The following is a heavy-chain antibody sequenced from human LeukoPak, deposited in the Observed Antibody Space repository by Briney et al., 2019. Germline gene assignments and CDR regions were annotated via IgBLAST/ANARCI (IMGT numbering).Heavy chain of an antibody. CDR1: GYTFTSYG. D-gene: IGHD2-15*01. V-gene: IGHV1-18*01. CDR3: AREIDCSGGSCYDY. Sequence: ASVNVSFTASGYTFTSYGISWVRQAPGQGLEWMGWISAYNGNTNYAQKLQGRVTMTTDTSTSTAYMELRSLRSEDTAVYYCAREIDCSGGSCYDYWGQGTLVTVSS. CDR2: ISAYNGNT. J-gene: IGHJ4*02.